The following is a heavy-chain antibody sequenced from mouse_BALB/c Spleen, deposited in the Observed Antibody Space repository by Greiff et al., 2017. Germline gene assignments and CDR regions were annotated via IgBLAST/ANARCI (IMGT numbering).Heavy chain of an antibody. V-gene: IGHV2-9*02. D-gene: IGHD2-1*01. Sequence: VQLVESGPGLVAPSQSLSITCTVSGFSLTSYGVHWVRQPPGKGLEWLGVIWAGGSTNYNSALMSRLSISKDNSKSQVFLKMNSLQTDDTAMYYCARYGKGGTWFAYWGQGTLVTVSA. CDR2: IWAGGST. CDR1: GFSLTSYG. J-gene: IGHJ3*01. CDR3: ARYGKGGTWFAY.